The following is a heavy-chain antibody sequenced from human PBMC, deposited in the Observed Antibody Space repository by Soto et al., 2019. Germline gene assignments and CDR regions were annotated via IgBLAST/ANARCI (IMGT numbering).Heavy chain of an antibody. J-gene: IGHJ4*02. V-gene: IGHV4-39*01. CDR1: GGSISSSSYY. Sequence: SETLSLTCTVSGGSISSSSYYWGWIRQPPGKGLEWIGSIYYSGSTYYNPSLKSRVTISVDTSKNQFSLKLSSVTAADTAVYYCARTSRLRFLEWSYDYWGQGTLVTVSS. CDR2: IYYSGST. CDR3: ARTSRLRFLEWSYDY. D-gene: IGHD3-3*01.